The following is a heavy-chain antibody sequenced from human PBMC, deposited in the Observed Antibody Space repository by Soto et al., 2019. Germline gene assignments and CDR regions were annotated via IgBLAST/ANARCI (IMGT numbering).Heavy chain of an antibody. V-gene: IGHV3-23*01. Sequence: PGWSLRLSCAASAFTFTNYAMSWVRQAPGKGLEWVSAISGSGASTCYADFVKGRFTISRDNSKNTLYLQMNSLRAEDTAVYYCAKNYDFWSGYPSQSDYWGQGTLVTVS. CDR1: AFTFTNYA. CDR3: AKNYDFWSGYPSQSDY. J-gene: IGHJ4*02. D-gene: IGHD3-3*01. CDR2: ISGSGAST.